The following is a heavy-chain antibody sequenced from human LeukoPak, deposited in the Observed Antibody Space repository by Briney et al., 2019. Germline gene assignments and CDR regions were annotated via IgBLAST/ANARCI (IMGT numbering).Heavy chain of an antibody. V-gene: IGHV4-59*01. CDR2: IYYSGRT. D-gene: IGHD3-10*01. J-gene: IGHJ5*02. CDR3: ARGGYYGSGNDFRFDP. Sequence: SETLSLTCTVSGGSISTYYWNWIRQPPGKGLEWIGYIYYSGRTNYNPSLKSRVSISIDTSKNQFSLKLSSVTPADTAVYYCARGGYYGSGNDFRFDPWGQGTLVTVSS. CDR1: GGSISTYY.